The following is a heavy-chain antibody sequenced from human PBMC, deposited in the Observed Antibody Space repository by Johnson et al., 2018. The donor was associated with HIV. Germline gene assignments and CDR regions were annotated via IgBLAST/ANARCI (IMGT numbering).Heavy chain of an antibody. Sequence: QVQLVESGGGVVRPGGSLRLSCAASGFNFVDYGMTWVRQAPGKGLEWVAFIRYDGDNKYYVDSVRGRFTISRDNHKNTLHLQMSSLRVDDTAVYFCAKEGGYSYGYGGDQTGDAFDIWGQGTMVTVSS. D-gene: IGHD5-18*01. J-gene: IGHJ3*02. CDR1: GFNFVDYG. CDR3: AKEGGYSYGYGGDQTGDAFDI. CDR2: IRYDGDNK. V-gene: IGHV3-30*02.